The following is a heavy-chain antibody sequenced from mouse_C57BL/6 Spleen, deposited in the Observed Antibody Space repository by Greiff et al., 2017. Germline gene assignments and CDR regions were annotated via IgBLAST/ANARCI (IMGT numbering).Heavy chain of an antibody. V-gene: IGHV1-72*01. Sequence: QVQLQQSGAELVKPWASVKLSCKASGYTFTSYWMHWVKQRHGRGLEWIGRIDPNSGGTKYNEKFKSKATLTVDKPSSSADMQLSSLTSEDSAVYYCARGDYYGSSYDAMDYWGQGTSVTVSS. D-gene: IGHD1-1*01. CDR3: ARGDYYGSSYDAMDY. CDR1: GYTFTSYW. CDR2: IDPNSGGT. J-gene: IGHJ4*01.